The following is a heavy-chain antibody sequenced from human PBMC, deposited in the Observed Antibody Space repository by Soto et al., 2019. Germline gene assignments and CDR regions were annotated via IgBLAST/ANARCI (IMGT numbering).Heavy chain of an antibody. D-gene: IGHD3-16*01. Sequence: AGSLRLSSAASGFTFSAYGMHWVRQAPGKGLEWVTFISFNGKNTDYADSAKGRFTVSRDNARKTLYLQMNSLRVEDTAVYYCADIGGYDSVGGAYWGQGA. V-gene: IGHV3-33*05. CDR2: ISFNGKNT. J-gene: IGHJ4*02. CDR3: ADIGGYDSVGGAY. CDR1: GFTFSAYG.